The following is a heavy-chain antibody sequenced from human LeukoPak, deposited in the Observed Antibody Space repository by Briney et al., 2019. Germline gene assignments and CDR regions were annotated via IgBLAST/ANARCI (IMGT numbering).Heavy chain of an antibody. CDR1: GGSFSGYY. V-gene: IGHV4-34*01. CDR3: ARWASRGNYCDYYYSDY. CDR2: INHSGST. J-gene: IGHJ4*02. D-gene: IGHD4-17*01. Sequence: SETLSLTCAVYGGSFSGYYWSWIRQPPGKGLEWIGEINHSGSTNYNPSLKSRVTISVDTSNNQFSLKLSSVTAADTAVYYCARWASRGNYCDYYYSDYWGQGTLVTVSS.